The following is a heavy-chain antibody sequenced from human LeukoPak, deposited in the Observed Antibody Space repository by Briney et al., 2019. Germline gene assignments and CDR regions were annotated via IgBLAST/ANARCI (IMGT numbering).Heavy chain of an antibody. J-gene: IGHJ4*02. D-gene: IGHD3-22*01. CDR3: AKDMYYFSYYYDSSGYSDY. V-gene: IGHV3-23*01. CDR1: GFTFSSYA. CDR2: ISGSGGST. Sequence: GGSLRLSCAASGFTFSSYAMSWVRQAPGKGLEWVSAISGSGGSTYYADSVKGRFTISRDNSKNTLYLQMNSLRAEDTAVYYCAKDMYYFSYYYDSSGYSDYWGQGTLVTVSS.